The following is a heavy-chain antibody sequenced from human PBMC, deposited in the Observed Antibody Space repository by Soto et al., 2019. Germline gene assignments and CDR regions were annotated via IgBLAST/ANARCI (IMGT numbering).Heavy chain of an antibody. D-gene: IGHD3-3*01. CDR3: ARWSIFRRRLDY. Sequence: PSGTLSVTCAFSVGSISIGAYSWSGMRQPPGRGLEWIGYLYHSGSTYYNPSLKSRVTISVDRSKNQFSLKLSSVTAADTAVHYCARWSIFRRRLDYWGQGTMVTVSS. CDR2: LYHSGST. V-gene: IGHV4-30-2*01. CDR1: VGSISIGAYS. J-gene: IGHJ4*02.